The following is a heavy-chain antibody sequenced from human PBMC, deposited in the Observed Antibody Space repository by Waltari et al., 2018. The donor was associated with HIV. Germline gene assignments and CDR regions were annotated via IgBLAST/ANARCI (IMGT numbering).Heavy chain of an antibody. CDR1: GLTFADYG. CDR2: ISWNGDST. CDR3: AREFRTMLRGVIFAFDI. V-gene: IGHV3-20*04. Sequence: EVQLVESGGGVVRPGGSLRLSCAASGLTFADYGMSWVRQGPGKGLEWGSGISWNGDSTDYADSVKGRFTISRDNAKNSLYLQMNSLRAEDTAVYYCAREFRTMLRGVIFAFDIWGQGTMVTVSS. J-gene: IGHJ3*02. D-gene: IGHD3-10*01.